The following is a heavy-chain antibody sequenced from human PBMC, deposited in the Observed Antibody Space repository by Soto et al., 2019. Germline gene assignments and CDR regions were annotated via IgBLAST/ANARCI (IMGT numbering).Heavy chain of an antibody. V-gene: IGHV5-51*01. CDR2: IYPGDSDT. J-gene: IGHJ4*02. CDR3: ARHTWSSGSPAAFDY. D-gene: IGHD1-26*01. CDR1: VYSFTSYW. Sequence: XESLKISXQGSVYSFTSYWLVWVRQMTGKGLEWMGIIYPGDSDTRYSPSFQGQVTISADKSISTAYLQWSSLKASDTAMYYCARHTWSSGSPAAFDYWGQGTLVTVSS.